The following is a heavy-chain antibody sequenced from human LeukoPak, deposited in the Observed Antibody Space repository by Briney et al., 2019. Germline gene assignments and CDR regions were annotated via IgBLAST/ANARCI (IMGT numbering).Heavy chain of an antibody. Sequence: PSETLSLTYAVSGGSFTAYYCTWIRQSPEKGLEWIGEITHTGSSDYNPSLKSRVTMSVDTSKHQFSLILTSVTAADTAVYYCARVPHIAVAGIDYWGQGILVTVSS. CDR3: ARVPHIAVAGIDY. D-gene: IGHD6-19*01. CDR1: GGSFTAYY. V-gene: IGHV4-34*01. J-gene: IGHJ4*02. CDR2: ITHTGSS.